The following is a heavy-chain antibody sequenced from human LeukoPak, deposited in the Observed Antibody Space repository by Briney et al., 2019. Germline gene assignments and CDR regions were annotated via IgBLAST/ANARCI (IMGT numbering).Heavy chain of an antibody. V-gene: IGHV4-34*01. Sequence: SETLSLTCAVYGGSFSGYYWSWIRQPPGKGLEWIGEINHSGSTNYNPSLKSRVTISVDTSKNQFSLKLSSVTAADTAVYYCARHGHDILTGIDNWFDPWGQGTLVTASS. D-gene: IGHD3-9*01. J-gene: IGHJ5*02. CDR2: INHSGST. CDR3: ARHGHDILTGIDNWFDP. CDR1: GGSFSGYY.